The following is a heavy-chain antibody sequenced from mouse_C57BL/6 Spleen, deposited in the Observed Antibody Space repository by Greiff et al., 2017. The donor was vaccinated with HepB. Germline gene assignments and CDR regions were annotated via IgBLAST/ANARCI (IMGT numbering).Heavy chain of an antibody. CDR2: IHPNSGST. J-gene: IGHJ1*03. V-gene: IGHV1-64*01. D-gene: IGHD1-1*01. CDR1: GYTFTSYW. Sequence: VQLQQSGAELVKPGASVKLSCKASGYTFTSYWMHWVKQRPGQGLEWIGMIHPNSGSTNYNEKFKSKAILTVDKSSSTAYMQLSSLTSEDSAVYYCARSLLGSSYWYFDVWGTGTTVTVSA. CDR3: ARSLLGSSYWYFDV.